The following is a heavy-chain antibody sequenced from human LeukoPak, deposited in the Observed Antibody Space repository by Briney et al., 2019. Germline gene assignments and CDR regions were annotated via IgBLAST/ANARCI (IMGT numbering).Heavy chain of an antibody. V-gene: IGHV1-69*01. CDR3: AKDSWGGPGGDGSDYYNESPSYYYYGMDV. CDR1: GGTFSSYA. CDR2: IIPIFGTA. D-gene: IGHD3-22*01. J-gene: IGHJ6*02. Sequence: GASVKVSCKASGGTFSSYAISWVRQAPGQGLEWMGGIIPIFGTANYAQKFQGRVTITADESTSTAYMELSSLGSEDTAVYYCAKDSWGGPGGDGSDYYNESPSYYYYGMDVWGQGTTVIVSS.